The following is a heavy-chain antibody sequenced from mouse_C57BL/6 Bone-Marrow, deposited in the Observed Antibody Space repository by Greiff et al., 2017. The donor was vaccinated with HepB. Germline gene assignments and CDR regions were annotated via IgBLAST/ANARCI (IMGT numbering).Heavy chain of an antibody. D-gene: IGHD1-1*01. J-gene: IGHJ3*01. CDR1: GFTFSDYY. CDR3: ARHYYGFAY. V-gene: IGHV5-12*01. CDR2: ISNGGGST. Sequence: EVKLMESGGGLVQPGGSLKLSCAASGFTFSDYYMYWVRQTPEKRLEWVAYISNGGGSTYYPDTVKGRFTISRDNAKNPLYLQMSRLKSEDTAMYYCARHYYGFAYWGQGTLVTVSA.